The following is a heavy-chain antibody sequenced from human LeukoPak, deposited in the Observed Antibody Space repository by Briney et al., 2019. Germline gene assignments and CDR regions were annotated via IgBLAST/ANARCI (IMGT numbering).Heavy chain of an antibody. J-gene: IGHJ4*02. D-gene: IGHD4-17*01. CDR3: AKCDGSGETDYGGYNPDYFDY. CDR2: ISGSGGST. Sequence: GGSLRLSCAASGFTFSSYAMSWVRQAPGKGLEWVSAISGSGGSTYYADSVKGRFTISRDNSKNTLYLQMNSLRAEDTAVYYCAKCDGSGETDYGGYNPDYFDYWGQGTLVTVSS. V-gene: IGHV3-23*01. CDR1: GFTFSSYA.